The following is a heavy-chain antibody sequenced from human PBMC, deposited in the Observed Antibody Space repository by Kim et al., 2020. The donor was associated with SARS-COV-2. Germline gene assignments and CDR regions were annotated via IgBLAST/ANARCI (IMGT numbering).Heavy chain of an antibody. CDR3: SRDVWHLGYCPRTGCYGPADY. Sequence: GGSLRLSCRTSGFTFDDYTMTWFRQAPGKGPEWIGFIRGRAYGGTPEYAASVKGRFTISRDDSRSIAYLQMTSLEAEDTAVYYCSRDVWHLGYCPRTGCYGPADYWGQGTLVTVSS. J-gene: IGHJ4*02. D-gene: IGHD2-2*01. V-gene: IGHV3-49*03. CDR2: IRGRAYGGTP. CDR1: GFTFDDYT.